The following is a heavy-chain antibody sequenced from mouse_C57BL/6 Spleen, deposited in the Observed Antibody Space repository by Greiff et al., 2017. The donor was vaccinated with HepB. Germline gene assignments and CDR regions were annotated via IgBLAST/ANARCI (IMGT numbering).Heavy chain of an antibody. J-gene: IGHJ2*01. Sequence: QVQLQQPGAELVRPGSSVKLSCKASGYTFTSYWMDWVKQRPGQGLEWIGNIYPSDSETHYNQKFKDKDTLTVDKSSSTTYMQLSSLTSEDSAVYYCAREGPTGRRYFDYWGQGTTLTVSS. CDR3: AREGPTGRRYFDY. V-gene: IGHV1-61*01. CDR2: IYPSDSET. D-gene: IGHD1-1*01. CDR1: GYTFTSYW.